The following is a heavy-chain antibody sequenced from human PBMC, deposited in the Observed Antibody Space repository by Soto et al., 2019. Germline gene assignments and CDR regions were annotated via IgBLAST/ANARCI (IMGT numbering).Heavy chain of an antibody. CDR1: GFTVSSKY. CDR3: ARELPPDL. D-gene: IGHD2-15*01. CDR2: IWSAGLT. V-gene: IGHV3-53*01. Sequence: GGSLRLSCAASGFTVSSKYMNWVRQAPGKGLEWVSIIWSAGLTYYADSVRGSFTISRDISKNILFLQMNNLRAEDSAIYYCARELPPDLWGQGTLVTVSS. J-gene: IGHJ5*02.